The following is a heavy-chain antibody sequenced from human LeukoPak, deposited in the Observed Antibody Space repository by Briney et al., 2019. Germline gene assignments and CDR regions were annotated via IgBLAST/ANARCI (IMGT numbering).Heavy chain of an antibody. Sequence: SVKVSCKASGGTFSSYAISWVRQAPGQGLEWMGGIIPIFGTANYAQKFQGRVTITADESTSTAYMELSSLRSEDTAVYYCARGRVITMVRGVIIWDNWFDPWGQGTLVTVSS. CDR3: ARGRVITMVRGVIIWDNWFDP. V-gene: IGHV1-69*13. D-gene: IGHD3-10*01. J-gene: IGHJ5*02. CDR2: IIPIFGTA. CDR1: GGTFSSYA.